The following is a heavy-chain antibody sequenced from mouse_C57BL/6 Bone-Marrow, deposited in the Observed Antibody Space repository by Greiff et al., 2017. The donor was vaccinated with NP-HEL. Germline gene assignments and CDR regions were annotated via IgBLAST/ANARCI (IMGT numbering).Heavy chain of an antibody. Sequence: EVQLQQSGPELVKPGASVKISCKASGYSFTGYYMNWVKQSPEKSLEWIGEINPSTGGTTYNQKFKAKATLTVDKSSSTAYMQLKSLTSEDSAVYYCAREGENLWFAYWGQGTLVTVSA. CDR3: AREGENLWFAY. J-gene: IGHJ3*01. CDR2: INPSTGGT. V-gene: IGHV1-42*01. CDR1: GYSFTGYY.